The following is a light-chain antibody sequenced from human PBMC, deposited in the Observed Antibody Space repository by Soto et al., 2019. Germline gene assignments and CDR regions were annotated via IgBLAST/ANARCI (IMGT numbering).Light chain of an antibody. V-gene: IGKV3-20*01. Sequence: EIVLTQSPGTLSLSPGERATLSCRASQSVSSNYLAWYQQKPGQAPRLLISGASSRATGIPDRFSGSGSGTHFTLTISRLEPEDSAVYYCQHYGSSATLGQGTKVDIK. CDR2: GAS. CDR3: QHYGSSAT. CDR1: QSVSSNY. J-gene: IGKJ1*01.